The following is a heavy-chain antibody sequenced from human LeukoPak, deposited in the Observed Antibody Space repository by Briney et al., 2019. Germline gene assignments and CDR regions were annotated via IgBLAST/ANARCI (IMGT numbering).Heavy chain of an antibody. V-gene: IGHV3-30-3*01. D-gene: IGHD3-22*01. CDR2: ISYDGSNK. J-gene: IGHJ4*02. CDR1: GFTFSSYA. CDR3: ARDYDSSGYTASNFDY. Sequence: GGSLRLSCAASGFTFSSYAIHWVRQAPGKGLECVAVISYDGSNKYYADSVKGRFTISRDNSKNTLYLQMNSLRAEDTAVYYCARDYDSSGYTASNFDYWGQGTLVTVSS.